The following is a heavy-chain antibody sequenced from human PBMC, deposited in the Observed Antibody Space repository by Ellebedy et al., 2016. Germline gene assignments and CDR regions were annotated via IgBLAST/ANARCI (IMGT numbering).Heavy chain of an antibody. Sequence: ASVKVSXXVSGYTLTELSMHWVRQAPGKGLEWMGGFDPEDGETIYAQKFQGRVTMTEDTSTDTAYMELSSLRSEDTAVYYCATWGGWSGYYTFDYWGQGTLVTVSS. D-gene: IGHD3-3*01. V-gene: IGHV1-24*01. CDR3: ATWGGWSGYYTFDY. CDR1: GYTLTELS. CDR2: FDPEDGET. J-gene: IGHJ4*02.